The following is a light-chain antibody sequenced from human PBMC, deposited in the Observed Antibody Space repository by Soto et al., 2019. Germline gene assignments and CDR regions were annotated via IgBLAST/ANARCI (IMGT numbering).Light chain of an antibody. CDR3: KQYKEWPPFT. Sequence: ESMLTQSPDTLSLSHGETATLSCRASQSVSNNVAWYQQKPGQAPRLLILGASTRATGIPARFSGSGSGTEFTLSISSLQSEDFAVYYCKQYKEWPPFTFGQGTRLEI. V-gene: IGKV3-15*01. J-gene: IGKJ5*01. CDR1: QSVSNN. CDR2: GAS.